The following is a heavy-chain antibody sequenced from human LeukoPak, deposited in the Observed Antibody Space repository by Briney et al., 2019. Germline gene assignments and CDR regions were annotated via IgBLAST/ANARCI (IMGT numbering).Heavy chain of an antibody. V-gene: IGHV1-2*02. CDR1: GYTFTGYY. J-gene: IGHJ4*02. CDR2: INPNSGGT. Sequence: ASVKVSCKASGYTFTGYYMHWVRQAPGQGLEWMGWINPNSGGTNYARKFQGRVTMTRDTSISTAYMELSRLRSDDTAVYYCARDLRRYYDSSGYYLPDYWGQGTLVTVSS. D-gene: IGHD3-22*01. CDR3: ARDLRRYYDSSGYYLPDY.